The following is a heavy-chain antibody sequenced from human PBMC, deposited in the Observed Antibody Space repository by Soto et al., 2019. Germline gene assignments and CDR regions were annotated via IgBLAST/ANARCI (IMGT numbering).Heavy chain of an antibody. CDR2: IYHSGST. CDR3: AREVVVLTAPSFDY. D-gene: IGHD2-21*02. CDR1: GGSISSYY. J-gene: IGHJ4*02. Sequence: PSETLSLTCTVSGGSISSYYWSWIRQPPGKGLEWIGEIYHSGSTNYNPSLKSRVTMSVDKSKNQFSLKLTSVTAADTAVYYCAREVVVLTAPSFDYWGQGTLVTVSS. V-gene: IGHV4-59*12.